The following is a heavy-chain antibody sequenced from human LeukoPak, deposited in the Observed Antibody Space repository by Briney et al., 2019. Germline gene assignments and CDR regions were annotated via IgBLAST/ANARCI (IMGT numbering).Heavy chain of an antibody. Sequence: SETLSLTCTVSGGSISSYYWSWIRQPPGKGLEWIGYIYYSGSTNYNPSLKSRVTISVDTSKNQFSLKLSSVTAADTAVYYCARRQPYYYDSSGYGKGASGRHPTSSEYYFDYWGQGTLVTVSS. CDR2: IYYSGST. CDR1: GGSISSYY. V-gene: IGHV4-59*12. D-gene: IGHD3-22*01. J-gene: IGHJ4*02. CDR3: ARRQPYYYDSSGYGKGASGRHPTSSEYYFDY.